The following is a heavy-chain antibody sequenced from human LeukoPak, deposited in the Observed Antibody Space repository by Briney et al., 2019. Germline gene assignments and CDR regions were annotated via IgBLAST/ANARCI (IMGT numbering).Heavy chain of an antibody. V-gene: IGHV4-34*01. CDR1: GGSFSGYY. CDR3: ARGGRGYDFGDYFDY. Sequence: SGTLSLTCAVYGGSFSGYYWSWIRQPPGKGLEWIGEINHSGSTNYNPSLKSRVTISVDTSKNQFSLKLSSVTAADTAVYYCARGGRGYDFGDYFDYWGQGTLVTVSS. D-gene: IGHD5-12*01. J-gene: IGHJ4*02. CDR2: INHSGST.